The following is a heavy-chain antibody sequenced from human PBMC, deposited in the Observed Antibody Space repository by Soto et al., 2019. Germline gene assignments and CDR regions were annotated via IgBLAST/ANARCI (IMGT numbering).Heavy chain of an antibody. CDR1: GGSVSSGSYY. CDR2: IYYSGST. V-gene: IGHV4-61*01. Sequence: PSETLSLTCTVSGGSVSSGSYYWSWIRQPPGKGLEWIGYIYYSGSTNYNPSLKSRVTISVDTSKNQFSLKLSSVTAADTAVYYCARDWRGPSQHEDYHSWGQGTLVTVSS. CDR3: ARDWRGPSQHEDYHS. D-gene: IGHD3-3*01. J-gene: IGHJ5*02.